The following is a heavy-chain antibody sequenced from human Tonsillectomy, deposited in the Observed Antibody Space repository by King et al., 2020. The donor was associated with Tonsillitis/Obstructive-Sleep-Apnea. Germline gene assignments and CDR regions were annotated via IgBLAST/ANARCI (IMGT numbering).Heavy chain of an antibody. V-gene: IGHV3-47*02. J-gene: IGHJ6*03. D-gene: IGHD3-3*01. CDR2: IGTGGDT. Sequence: QLVESGGGLVQPGGSLRPSCAASGFAFSSYVLHWVRRAPGKGPEWVSAIGTGGDTYYADSVMGRFTISRDNAKKSLYLQMNSLIAEDMAVYYCAIRPAVRFLEWLLSYYYYYYYMDVWGKGTTVTVSS. CDR1: GFAFSSYV. CDR3: AIRPAVRFLEWLLSYYYYYYYMDV.